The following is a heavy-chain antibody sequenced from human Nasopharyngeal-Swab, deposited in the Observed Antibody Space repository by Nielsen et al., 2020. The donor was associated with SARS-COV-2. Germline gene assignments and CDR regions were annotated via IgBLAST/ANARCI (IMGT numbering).Heavy chain of an antibody. V-gene: IGHV1-18*01. CDR2: ISAYNGNT. D-gene: IGHD3-9*01. CDR1: GYTFTSSG. Sequence: ASVKVSCKASGYTFTSSGISWVRQAPGQGLEWMGWISAYNGNTNYAQKLQGRVTMTTDTSTSTAYMELRSLRSDDTAVYYCASTFDYDILTGSPLDTWGQGTLVTVSS. CDR3: ASTFDYDILTGSPLDT. J-gene: IGHJ5*02.